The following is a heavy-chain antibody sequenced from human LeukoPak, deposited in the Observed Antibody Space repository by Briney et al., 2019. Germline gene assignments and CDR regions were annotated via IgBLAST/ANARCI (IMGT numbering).Heavy chain of an antibody. J-gene: IGHJ5*02. CDR3: ARHIVVVPAAMGWFDP. CDR1: GGSISSSSYY. Sequence: SETLSLTCTVSGGSISSSSYYWVWIRQTPGKGLEWIGSIYYSGSTYYNPSLKSRVTISVDTSKNQFSLKLSSVTAADTAVYYCARHIVVVPAAMGWFDPWGQGTLVTVSS. D-gene: IGHD2-2*01. V-gene: IGHV4-39*01. CDR2: IYYSGST.